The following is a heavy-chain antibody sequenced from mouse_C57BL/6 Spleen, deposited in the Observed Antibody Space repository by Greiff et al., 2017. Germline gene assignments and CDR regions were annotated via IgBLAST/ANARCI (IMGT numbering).Heavy chain of an antibody. D-gene: IGHD4-1*01. CDR1: GYAFSSSW. CDR3: ARSELGPGDY. J-gene: IGHJ2*01. CDR2: IYPGVGDT. Sequence: QVQLQQSGPELVKPGASVKISCKASGYAFSSSWMNWVKQRPGKGLEWIGRIYPGVGDTNYNGKFKGKATLTADKSSSTAYMQLSSLTSEDSAVYFCARSELGPGDYWGQGTTLTVSS. V-gene: IGHV1-82*01.